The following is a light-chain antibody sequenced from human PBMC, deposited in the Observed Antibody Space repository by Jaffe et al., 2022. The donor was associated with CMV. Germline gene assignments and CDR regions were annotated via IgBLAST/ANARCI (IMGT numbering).Light chain of an antibody. CDR1: KLGV. CDR3: QAWDLTSMI. Sequence: SHDVAQPPSLSLSPGQTASITCSGEKLGVASWYQQRPGQSPVLLIYQNDKRAAGIPERISGSRSGNTATLTISGTQAMDEADYYCQAWDLTSMIFGGGTKLTVL. J-gene: IGLJ2*01. CDR2: QND. V-gene: IGLV3-1*01.